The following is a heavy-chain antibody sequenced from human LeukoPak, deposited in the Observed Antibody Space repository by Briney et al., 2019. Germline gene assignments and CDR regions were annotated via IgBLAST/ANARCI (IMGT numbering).Heavy chain of an antibody. Sequence: GGSLRLSCAASGFTFSDYYMSWIRQAPGKGLEWVSTIGTSAGDTHYADSVKGRFTISRDNSKNSLYLQMDSLRAEDTAVYYCAKYYYTSGSSGGRVFDSWGQGTLVTVSS. D-gene: IGHD3-10*01. V-gene: IGHV3-11*03. CDR1: GFTFSDYY. J-gene: IGHJ4*02. CDR2: IGTSAGDT. CDR3: AKYYYTSGSSGGRVFDS.